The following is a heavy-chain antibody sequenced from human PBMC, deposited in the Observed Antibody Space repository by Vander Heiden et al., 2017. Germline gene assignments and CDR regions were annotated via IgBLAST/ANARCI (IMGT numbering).Heavy chain of an antibody. CDR3: ARARTTAHDAFDI. Sequence: QVQLVESGGGLVKPGGSLRLSCAASGFPFSYYYMNWIRQAPGKGLEWVSYISSGSSYTNYADSVKGRFTISRDNAKNSLYLQMNSLRAEDTAVYYCARARTTAHDAFDIWGQGTMVTVSS. J-gene: IGHJ3*02. CDR1: GFPFSYYY. V-gene: IGHV3-11*06. CDR2: ISSGSSYT. D-gene: IGHD1-7*01.